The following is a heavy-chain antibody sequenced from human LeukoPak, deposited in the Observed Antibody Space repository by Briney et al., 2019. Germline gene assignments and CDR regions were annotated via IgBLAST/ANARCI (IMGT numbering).Heavy chain of an antibody. CDR1: GYSFTSYW. CDR2: VWPDDSDT. J-gene: IGHJ4*02. D-gene: IGHD2-2*01. V-gene: IGHV5-51*01. Sequence: PGESLKISCKASGYSFTSYWIGWVRQMRGKGLGWMGIVWPDDSDTRYSSSFQGQVTISADKSTSTAYLQWSSLKASDTAMYYCARLVGRILTFTPRYFDYWGQGTLVTASS. CDR3: ARLVGRILTFTPRYFDY.